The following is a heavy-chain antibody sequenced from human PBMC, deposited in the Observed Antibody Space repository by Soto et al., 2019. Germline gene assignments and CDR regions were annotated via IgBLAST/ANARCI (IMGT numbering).Heavy chain of an antibody. V-gene: IGHV1-69*01. Sequence: QVQLVQSGAEVKKPWSSVKVSCTASGGIFSSYAISWLRQAPGQGLEWMGAVIPILGQAYYAQNFQDRVTITADELTRTAYLDLISLRSDDTAVYFCARVGGVGAPPGADYWGQGTLVTVSS. J-gene: IGHJ4*02. CDR3: ARVGGVGAPPGADY. CDR1: GGIFSSYA. D-gene: IGHD1-26*01. CDR2: VIPILGQA.